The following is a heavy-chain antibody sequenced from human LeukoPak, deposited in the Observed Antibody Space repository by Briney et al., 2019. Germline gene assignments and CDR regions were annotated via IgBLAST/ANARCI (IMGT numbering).Heavy chain of an antibody. CDR1: GYSFTSYW. CDR2: IYPGDSDT. J-gene: IGHJ4*02. D-gene: IGHD3-9*01. CDR3: ARRARPYYDILHLDY. Sequence: PGESLKISCKGSGYSFTSYWIGWVRQMPGEGLEWMGIIYPGDSDTRYSPSFQGQVTISADKSISTAYLQWSSLKASDTAMYYCARRARPYYDILHLDYWGQGTLVTVSS. V-gene: IGHV5-51*01.